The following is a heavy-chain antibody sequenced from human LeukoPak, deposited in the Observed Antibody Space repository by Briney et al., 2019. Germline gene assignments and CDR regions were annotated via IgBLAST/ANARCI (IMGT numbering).Heavy chain of an antibody. CDR2: IYYSGST. D-gene: IGHD3/OR15-3a*01. J-gene: IGHJ5*02. CDR3: ARQEIGLRSFDP. Sequence: SETLSLTCTVSGGSISSYYWIWIRQPPGKGLEWIGYIYYSGSTNYNPSLKSRVTISVDTSKNQFSLKLSSVTAADTAVYYCARQEIGLRSFDPWGQGTLVTVSS. CDR1: GGSISSYY. V-gene: IGHV4-59*08.